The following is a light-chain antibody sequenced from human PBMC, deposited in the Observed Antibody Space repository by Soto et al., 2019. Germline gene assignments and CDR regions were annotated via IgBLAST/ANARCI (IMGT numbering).Light chain of an antibody. Sequence: EIVMTQSPATLSVSPGERATLSCRASQSIGSKLAWYQQKPGQAPRLLIYDTSTRATAIPARFSGGGFGIEFTLTISSLQSEDFAIYYCQQYRSWPPITFGQGTRLEMK. J-gene: IGKJ5*01. V-gene: IGKV3-15*01. CDR2: DTS. CDR1: QSIGSK. CDR3: QQYRSWPPIT.